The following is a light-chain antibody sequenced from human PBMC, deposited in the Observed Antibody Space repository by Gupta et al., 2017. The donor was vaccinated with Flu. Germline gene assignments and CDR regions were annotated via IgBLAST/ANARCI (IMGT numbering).Light chain of an antibody. V-gene: IGLV2-14*01. Sequence: HSVLTQPAAVSRSPGHSITISCTDTTSDVRGYNYVSWYQQNPGKAPKLMIYNVTNRPSGVSNRFSGSNSGNTAALTISGVQVEDEADYYCVSYTISSTRVFGTGTKVAVL. CDR2: NVT. CDR3: VSYTISSTRV. J-gene: IGLJ1*01. CDR1: TSDVRGYNY.